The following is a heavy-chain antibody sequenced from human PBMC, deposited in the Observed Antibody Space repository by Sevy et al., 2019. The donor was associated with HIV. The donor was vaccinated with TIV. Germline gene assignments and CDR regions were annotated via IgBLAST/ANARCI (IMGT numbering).Heavy chain of an antibody. D-gene: IGHD2-21*02. Sequence: ASVKVSCKASGYSFTTYGISWVRQAPGQGLEWMGWINAYNDNTNYAQNLQGRVTMTTDTAPGTAYMELKRLTSDDTAVYYCARDGGGDYAFDVWGQGTMVTVSS. J-gene: IGHJ3*01. V-gene: IGHV1-18*01. CDR2: INAYNDNT. CDR3: ARDGGGDYAFDV. CDR1: GYSFTTYG.